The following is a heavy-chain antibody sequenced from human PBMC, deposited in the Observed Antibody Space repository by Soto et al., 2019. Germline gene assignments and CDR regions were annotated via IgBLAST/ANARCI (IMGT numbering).Heavy chain of an antibody. CDR2: IYYSGST. Sequence: PSETLSLTCTVSGGSISSSSYYWGWIRQPPGKGLEWIGSIYYSGSTYYNPSLKSRVTISVDTSKNQFSLRLSSVTAADTAIYYCAKYSGLTAIFDIWGQGTKVT. V-gene: IGHV4-39*01. CDR1: GGSISSSSYY. J-gene: IGHJ3*02. D-gene: IGHD3-10*01. CDR3: AKYSGLTAIFDI.